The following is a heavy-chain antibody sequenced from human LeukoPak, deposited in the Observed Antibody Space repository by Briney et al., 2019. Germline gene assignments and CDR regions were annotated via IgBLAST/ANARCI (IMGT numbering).Heavy chain of an antibody. D-gene: IGHD1-26*01. J-gene: IGHJ4*02. Sequence: SETLSLTCTVSGGSISSGNYYWSWIRKPAGKGLEWIGRIYTSGSTNYNPSLKSRVTISVDTSKNQFSLKLSSVTAADTAVYYCAGSGSYSKYWGQGTLVTVSS. CDR2: IYTSGST. CDR1: GGSISSGNYY. V-gene: IGHV4-61*02. CDR3: AGSGSYSKY.